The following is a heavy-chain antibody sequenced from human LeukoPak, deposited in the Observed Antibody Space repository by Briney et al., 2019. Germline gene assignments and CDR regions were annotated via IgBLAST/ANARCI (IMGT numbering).Heavy chain of an antibody. Sequence: ASVKVSFKASGYTFTSYGISWVRQAPGQGLEWMGRISAYNGNTNYAQKLQGRVTMTTDTSTSTAYMELRSLRSDDTAVYYCARDRQQQLVHHDAFDIWGQGTMVTVSS. D-gene: IGHD6-13*01. CDR2: ISAYNGNT. J-gene: IGHJ3*02. V-gene: IGHV1-18*01. CDR1: GYTFTSYG. CDR3: ARDRQQQLVHHDAFDI.